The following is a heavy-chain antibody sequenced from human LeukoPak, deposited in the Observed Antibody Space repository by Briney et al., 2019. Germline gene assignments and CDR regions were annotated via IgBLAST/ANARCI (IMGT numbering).Heavy chain of an antibody. D-gene: IGHD3-3*01. V-gene: IGHV3-33*01. CDR1: GFTFSSYG. J-gene: IGHJ4*02. CDR3: ARDRSYDFWSGYSTPXX. CDR2: IWYDGGNK. Sequence: PGGSLRLSCAASGFTFSSYGMHWVRQAPGEGLEWVAVIWYDGGNKYYADSVKGRFTISRDNSKNTLDLQMNSLRAEDTAVYYCARDRSYDFWSGYSTPXXWGQGTLVTVX.